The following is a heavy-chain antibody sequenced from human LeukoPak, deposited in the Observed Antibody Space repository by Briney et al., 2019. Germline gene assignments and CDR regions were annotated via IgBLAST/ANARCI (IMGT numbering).Heavy chain of an antibody. V-gene: IGHV3-21*01. CDR2: ISSSSTYM. J-gene: IGHJ4*02. Sequence: GGSLRLSCAASGFTFSDYTMNWVRQAPGKGLEWVSSISSSSTYMYYADSVKGRFTISRDNAKKSLNLQMNSLRAEDTAVYYCARWEHAGGYVYWGQGTLVTVSS. D-gene: IGHD1/OR15-1a*01. CDR3: ARWEHAGGYVY. CDR1: GFTFSDYT.